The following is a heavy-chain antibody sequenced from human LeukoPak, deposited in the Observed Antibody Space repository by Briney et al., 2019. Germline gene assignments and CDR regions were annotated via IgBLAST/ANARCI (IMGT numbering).Heavy chain of an antibody. Sequence: GGSLRLSCAASGFTFSNAWMSWVRQAPGKGLEWVAVIWYDGSNKYYADSVKGRFTISRDNSNNTLYLQMNSLRAEDTAVYYCARDIKPVFDAFDIWGQGTMVTVSS. CDR2: IWYDGSNK. CDR3: ARDIKPVFDAFDI. D-gene: IGHD3-10*01. V-gene: IGHV3-33*08. CDR1: GFTFSNAW. J-gene: IGHJ3*02.